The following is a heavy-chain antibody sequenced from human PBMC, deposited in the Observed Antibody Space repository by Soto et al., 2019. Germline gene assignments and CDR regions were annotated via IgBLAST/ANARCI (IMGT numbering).Heavy chain of an antibody. CDR1: GFPFSIYA. CDR2: ISGSGGST. Sequence: GGSLRLSCAASGFPFSIYAMSLVRQSPGKGLEWVSAISGSGGSTYYADSVKGRFTISRDNSKNTLYLQMKSLRVGDTATYYCVRGTQNPGLDIWGRGTTVTVSS. V-gene: IGHV3-23*01. D-gene: IGHD1-1*01. J-gene: IGHJ6*02. CDR3: VRGTQNPGLDI.